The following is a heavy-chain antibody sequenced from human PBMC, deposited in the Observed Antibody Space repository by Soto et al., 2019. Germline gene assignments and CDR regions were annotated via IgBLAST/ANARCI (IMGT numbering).Heavy chain of an antibody. CDR2: ISYDGSNK. V-gene: IGHV3-30*18. J-gene: IGHJ3*02. CDR1: GFTFSSYG. D-gene: IGHD4-17*01. Sequence: QVQLVESGGGVVQPGRSLRLSCAASGFTFSSYGMHWVRQAPGKGLEWVAVISYDGSNKYYADSVKGRFTISRDNSKNTLYLQMNSLRAEDTAVYYCAKLHLGDYEAFDIWGQGTMVTVSS. CDR3: AKLHLGDYEAFDI.